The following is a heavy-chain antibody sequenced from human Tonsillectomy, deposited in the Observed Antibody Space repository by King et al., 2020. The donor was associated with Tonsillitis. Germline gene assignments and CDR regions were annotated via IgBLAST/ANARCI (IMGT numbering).Heavy chain of an antibody. V-gene: IGHV3-66*01. CDR1: GFTVSSNY. D-gene: IGHD3-22*01. CDR2: IYSGGST. Sequence: VQLVESGGGLVQPGGSLRLSCAASGFTVSSNYMSWVRQAPGKGLEWVSGIYSGGSTYYTDSVKGRFTISRDNSKNTLSLQMNSMRDEDTAVYFCVREGTYDRSGQGGYWGQGTLVTVSS. J-gene: IGHJ4*02. CDR3: VREGTYDRSGQGGY.